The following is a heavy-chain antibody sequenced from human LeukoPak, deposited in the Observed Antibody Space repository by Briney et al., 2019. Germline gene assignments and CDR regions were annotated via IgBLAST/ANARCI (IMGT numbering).Heavy chain of an antibody. D-gene: IGHD6-13*01. J-gene: IGHJ4*02. CDR2: VYSGGSP. Sequence: PGGSLRLSCAASGFAVSSNYMTWVRQAPGKGLEWVSVVYSGGSPEYADSVKGRFTISRDNSKNTLYLQMNSLRAEDTAVYYCARTSSAVNTKGLDSWGQGTLVTVSS. CDR1: GFAVSSNY. V-gene: IGHV3-53*01. CDR3: ARTSSAVNTKGLDS.